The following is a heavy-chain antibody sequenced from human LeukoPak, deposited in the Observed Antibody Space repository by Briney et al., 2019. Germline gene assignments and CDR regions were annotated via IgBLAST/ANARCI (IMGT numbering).Heavy chain of an antibody. CDR1: GYTFTSFG. D-gene: IGHD2-15*01. CDR3: TRDHCRGDNCPSFDY. CDR2: IGAYNGDT. Sequence: ASVRVSRNPSGYTFTSFGISWVRQAPGQGLEWMGWIGAYNGDTNYAQKFQGRVTMTTDTSTSTAYMDLRSLRSDDTAVYYCTRDHCRGDNCPSFDYWGQGTLVTVSS. V-gene: IGHV1-18*04. J-gene: IGHJ4*02.